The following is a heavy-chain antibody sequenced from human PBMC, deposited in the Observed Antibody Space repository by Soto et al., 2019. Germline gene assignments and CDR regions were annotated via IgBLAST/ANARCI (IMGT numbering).Heavy chain of an antibody. J-gene: IGHJ6*02. CDR3: ARVGGVASWTYGMVV. CDR2: IWYDGSNK. D-gene: IGHD2-2*01. CDR1: GFSFSSYG. V-gene: IGHV3-33*01. Sequence: GGSLRLSCAPSGFSFSSYGIHRVRQAPGKRLERLAVIWYDGSNKFYADSVKGRLTISRDTSKNTLYLQMNSLISEDQAVDYCARVGGVASWTYGMVVLGQGTTLTASS.